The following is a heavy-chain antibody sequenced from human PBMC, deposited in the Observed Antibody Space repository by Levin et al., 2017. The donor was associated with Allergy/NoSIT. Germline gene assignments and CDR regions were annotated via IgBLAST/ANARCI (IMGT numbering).Heavy chain of an antibody. V-gene: IGHV4-31*02. CDR1: GGSISRGSSY. CDR3: AREERYYYDRSGYYPERPFNI. CDR2: IYYSGST. J-gene: IGHJ3*02. D-gene: IGHD3-22*01. Sequence: SQTLSLTCTVSGGSISRGSSYWSWIRQHPGKGLEWIGYIYYSGSTDYNPSLKSRVTISVDTSKNQFSLRLSSVTAADTAVYYCAREERYYYDRSGYYPERPFNIWGQGTMVTVSS.